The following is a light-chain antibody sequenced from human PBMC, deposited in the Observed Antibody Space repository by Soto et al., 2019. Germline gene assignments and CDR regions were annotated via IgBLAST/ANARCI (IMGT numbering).Light chain of an antibody. CDR3: QQYNTDPWT. Sequence: DIQMTQDPSTLSASVGDRVTITCRASQSSSSWLAWYQQRPGKAPKVLIYKASSLQSGVPSRFSGSGSGTEFSLPIRTLQPDDSATYYLQQYNTDPWTCGQGNKVEIK. CDR1: QSSSSW. CDR2: KAS. V-gene: IGKV1-5*03. J-gene: IGKJ1*01.